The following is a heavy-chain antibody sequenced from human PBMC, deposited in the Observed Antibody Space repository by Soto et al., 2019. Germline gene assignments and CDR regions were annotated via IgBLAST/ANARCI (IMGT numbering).Heavy chain of an antibody. CDR1: GGSISSSSYY. V-gene: IGHV4-39*01. J-gene: IGHJ6*03. Sequence: SETLSLTCTVSGGSISSSSYYWGWIRQPPGKGLEWIGSIYYSGSTYYNPSLKSRVTISVDTSKNQFSLKLSSVTAADTAVYYCARFALCCGGDCPDLTFHYYYYMDVWGKGTTVTVSS. CDR2: IYYSGST. CDR3: ARFALCCGGDCPDLTFHYYYYMDV. D-gene: IGHD2-21*01.